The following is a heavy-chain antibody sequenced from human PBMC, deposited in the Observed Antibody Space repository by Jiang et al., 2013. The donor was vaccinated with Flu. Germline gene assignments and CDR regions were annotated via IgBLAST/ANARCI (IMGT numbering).Heavy chain of an antibody. CDR1: GFTFDDYA. Sequence: VQLVESGGGLVQPGRSLRLSCAASGFTFDDYAMHWVRQAPGKGLEWVSGISWNSGSIGYADSVKGRFTISRDNAKNSLYLQMNSLRAEDTALYYCVPYCSGGSCYVDYWGQGTLVTVSS. J-gene: IGHJ4*02. CDR3: VPYCSGGSCYVDY. V-gene: IGHV3-9*01. CDR2: ISWNSGSI. D-gene: IGHD2-15*01.